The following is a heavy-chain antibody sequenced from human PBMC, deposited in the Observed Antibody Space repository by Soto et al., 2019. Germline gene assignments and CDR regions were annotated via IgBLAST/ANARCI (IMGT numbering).Heavy chain of an antibody. CDR2: INPKSGGT. Sequence: GASVKVSCKASGYSFTDYHIHWVRQAPGQGLEWLGRINPKSGGTSTAQKFQGWVTMTTDTSISTASMELTRLTSDDTAVYYCARPWQWLSPNSGNYYYYGMDVWGQGTTVTVSS. J-gene: IGHJ6*02. D-gene: IGHD6-19*01. CDR3: ARPWQWLSPNSGNYYYYGMDV. V-gene: IGHV1-2*04. CDR1: GYSFTDYH.